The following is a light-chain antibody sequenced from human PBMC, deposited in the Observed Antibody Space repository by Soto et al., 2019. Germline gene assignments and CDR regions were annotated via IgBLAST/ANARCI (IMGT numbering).Light chain of an antibody. Sequence: EIVLTQSPGTLSLSPGERATLSCRASQSISSNSVAWYQQKPGQAPRLLIYGAFARSACIPGRFSGSASGTDFTLTISLLEPEDFAVYFFQHYDASPWTFGQGTKVELK. CDR3: QHYDASPWT. J-gene: IGKJ1*01. CDR1: QSISSNS. CDR2: GAF. V-gene: IGKV3-20*01.